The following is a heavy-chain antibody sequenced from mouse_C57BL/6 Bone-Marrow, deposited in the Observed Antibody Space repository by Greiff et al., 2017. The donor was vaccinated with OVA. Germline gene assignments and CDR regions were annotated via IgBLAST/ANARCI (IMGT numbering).Heavy chain of an antibody. V-gene: IGHV5-6*02. Sequence: EVKLQESGGDLVKPGGSLKLSCAASGFTFSSYGMSWVRQTPDKRLEWVATISSGGSYTYYPDSVKGRFTISSDNAKNTLYLQMSRLKAEDTAMYYCARRAAYWGQGTLVTVSA. CDR2: ISSGGSYT. CDR1: GFTFSSYG. J-gene: IGHJ3*01. CDR3: ARRAAY.